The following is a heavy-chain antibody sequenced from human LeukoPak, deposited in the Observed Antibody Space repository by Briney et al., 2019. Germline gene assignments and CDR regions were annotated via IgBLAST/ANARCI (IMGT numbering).Heavy chain of an antibody. D-gene: IGHD2-2*01. V-gene: IGHV4-61*02. CDR3: ARAACSSTSCYGDHYYYMDV. CDR1: GGSISSGSYY. Sequence: SQTLSLTCTVSGGSISSGSYYWSWIRQPAGKGLEWIGRIYTSGSTNYNPSLKSRVTISVDTSKNQFSLKLSSVTAADTAVYYCARAACSSTSCYGDHYYYMDVWGKGTTVTVSS. CDR2: IYTSGST. J-gene: IGHJ6*03.